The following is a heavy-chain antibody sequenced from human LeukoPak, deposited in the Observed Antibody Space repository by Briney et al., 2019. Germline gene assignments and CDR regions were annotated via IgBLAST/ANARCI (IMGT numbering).Heavy chain of an antibody. CDR2: INMYTANP. Sequence: GASVKVSCKASGYTFTRYAINWLRQAPGQGLEWMGWINMYTANPAYAQGFTERFVFSLDTSVTTACLQISNLKTEDTAVYYCARHDNDDDFDYWGQGTLVTVSS. D-gene: IGHD3-16*01. V-gene: IGHV7-4-1*02. J-gene: IGHJ4*02. CDR1: GYTFTRYA. CDR3: ARHDNDDDFDY.